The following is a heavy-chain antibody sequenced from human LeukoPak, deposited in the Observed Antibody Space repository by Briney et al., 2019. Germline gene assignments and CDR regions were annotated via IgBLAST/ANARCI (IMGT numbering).Heavy chain of an antibody. CDR2: IKQDGSEK. D-gene: IGHD3-9*01. CDR1: GFTFDHYR. V-gene: IGHV3-7*01. Sequence: GGSLRLSCVASGFTFDHYRMSWVRQAPGKGLEWMANIKQDGSEKYYVDSVKGRFTISRDNAKNSLYLQMNSLRAEDTAVYYCVRDRYDVLTGYNDAFDIWGHGTLVAVSS. J-gene: IGHJ3*02. CDR3: VRDRYDVLTGYNDAFDI.